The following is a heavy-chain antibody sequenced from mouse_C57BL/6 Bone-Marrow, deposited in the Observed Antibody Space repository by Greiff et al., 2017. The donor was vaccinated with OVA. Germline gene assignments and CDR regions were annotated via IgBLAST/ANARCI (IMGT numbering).Heavy chain of an antibody. Sequence: QVQLQQSGAELVRPGASVKLSCKASGYTFTDYYINWVKQRPGQGLEWIARIYPGSGNTYYNEKFKGKATLTAAKSSSTAYMQLSSLTSEDSAVSFVAGWTTVVDYLPRAYWVQGTPVPVS. D-gene: IGHD1-1*01. CDR2: IYPGSGNT. CDR3: AGWTTVVDYLPRAY. V-gene: IGHV1-76*01. J-gene: IGHJ4*01. CDR1: GYTFTDYY.